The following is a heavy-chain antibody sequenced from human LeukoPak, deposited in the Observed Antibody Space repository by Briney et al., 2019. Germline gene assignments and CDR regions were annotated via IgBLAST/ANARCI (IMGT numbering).Heavy chain of an antibody. Sequence: GGSLRLSCAASGFTFSSYDMHWVRQAPGKGLEWVAFIRYDGSNKYYADSVKGRFTISRDNSKNTLYLQMNSLRAEDTAVYYCAKDQITAALGYYYYMDVWGKGTTVTVSS. CDR3: AKDQITAALGYYYYMDV. D-gene: IGHD1-20*01. J-gene: IGHJ6*03. CDR2: IRYDGSNK. V-gene: IGHV3-30*02. CDR1: GFTFSSYD.